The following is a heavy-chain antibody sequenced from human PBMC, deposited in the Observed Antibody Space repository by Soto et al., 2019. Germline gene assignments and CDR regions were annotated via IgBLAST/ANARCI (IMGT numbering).Heavy chain of an antibody. Sequence: AASVEVSCKASGDTFTANYIHWVRQAPGQGLEWMGWINPNSGGTNYAQKFQGRVTMTRDTSISTAYMELSRLRSDDTAVYYCARDPNSPQWELLPVYYFDYWGQGTLVTVSS. CDR1: GDTFTANY. V-gene: IGHV1-2*02. J-gene: IGHJ4*02. D-gene: IGHD1-26*01. CDR3: ARDPNSPQWELLPVYYFDY. CDR2: INPNSGGT.